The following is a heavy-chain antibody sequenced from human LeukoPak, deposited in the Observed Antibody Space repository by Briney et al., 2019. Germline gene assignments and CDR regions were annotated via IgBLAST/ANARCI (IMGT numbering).Heavy chain of an antibody. CDR1: GFTFSSYA. Sequence: GGSLRLSCAASGFTFSSYAMSWVRQAPGKGLEWVSSITVSGGSTHYADSVKGRFTISRDNSKNTLYLQMNSLRAEDTAVYYCAKDLGCSGGSCYSTLDYWGQGTLVTVSS. J-gene: IGHJ4*02. D-gene: IGHD2-15*01. V-gene: IGHV3-23*01. CDR3: AKDLGCSGGSCYSTLDY. CDR2: ITVSGGST.